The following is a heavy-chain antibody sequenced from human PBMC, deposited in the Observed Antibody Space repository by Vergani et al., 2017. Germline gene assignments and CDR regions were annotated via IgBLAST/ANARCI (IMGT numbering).Heavy chain of an antibody. CDR1: GYYVSSAFY. Sequence: QVQLQESGPGLVKPSETLSLTCAVSGYYVSSAFYWAWVRQPPGKGLEWIGNIYHGGTTNYHPSLKSRVTISVDTSKSQFSLKLNSVTVADTAVYYCARSRPYCTSGSCPAIWGQGTLVTVSS. D-gene: IGHD2-15*01. CDR3: ARSRPYCTSGSCPAI. J-gene: IGHJ4*02. V-gene: IGHV4-38-2*01. CDR2: IYHGGTT.